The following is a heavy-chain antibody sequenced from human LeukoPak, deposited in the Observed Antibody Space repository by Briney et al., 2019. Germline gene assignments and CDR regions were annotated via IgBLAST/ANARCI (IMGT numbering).Heavy chain of an antibody. CDR2: INHSGST. D-gene: IGHD3-10*01. CDR1: GGSFSGYY. CDR3: ARHTLWFGNNWFDP. Sequence: SETLSLTCAVYGGSFSGYYWSWIRQPPGKGLEWSGEINHSGSTNYNPSLKSRVTISVDTSKNQFSLKLSSVTAADTAVYYCARHTLWFGNNWFDPWGQGTLVTVSS. J-gene: IGHJ5*02. V-gene: IGHV4-34*01.